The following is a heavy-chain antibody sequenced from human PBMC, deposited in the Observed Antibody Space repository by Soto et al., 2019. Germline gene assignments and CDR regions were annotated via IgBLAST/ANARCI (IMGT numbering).Heavy chain of an antibody. V-gene: IGHV4-59*01. CDR1: GGSISDYY. Sequence: SETLSLTCTVSGGSISDYYWNWIRQPPGKGLGWIGYIYYTGSTNYNPSVKNRVTILLDTSKNQVSLKLRSVTAADTAVYYCARSPAHSLDIWGQGTMVTVSS. CDR2: IYYTGST. J-gene: IGHJ3*02. CDR3: ARSPAHSLDI. D-gene: IGHD6-25*01.